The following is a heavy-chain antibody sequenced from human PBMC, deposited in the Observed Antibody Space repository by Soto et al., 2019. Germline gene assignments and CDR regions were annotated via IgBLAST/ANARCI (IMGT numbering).Heavy chain of an antibody. D-gene: IGHD3-10*01. CDR3: ARVDLVRGVCGMDS. J-gene: IGHJ6*02. Sequence: QVPLVQSGAEVKKPGASVKVSCKASGYTFTSYGISWVRQAPGQGLEWMGWISAYNGNTNYAQKLQGRVTMTTDTYTSTDYMELRSLRSDDTAVYYCARVDLVRGVCGMDSWGQGTTVTVSS. CDR1: GYTFTSYG. V-gene: IGHV1-18*01. CDR2: ISAYNGNT.